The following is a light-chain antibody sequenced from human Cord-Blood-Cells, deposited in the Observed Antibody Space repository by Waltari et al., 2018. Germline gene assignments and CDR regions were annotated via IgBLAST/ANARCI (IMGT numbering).Light chain of an antibody. V-gene: IGLV2-14*01. Sequence: QSALTQPASVSGSPGQSITISCTGTSSDVGGYNYVSCYQQHPGKAPNLMIYDVRKRPSGVSNRVSGSKSGNTASLTISGLQAEDEADYYCSSYTSSSTWVFGGGTKLTVL. CDR3: SSYTSSSTWV. CDR2: DVR. J-gene: IGLJ3*02. CDR1: SSDVGGYNY.